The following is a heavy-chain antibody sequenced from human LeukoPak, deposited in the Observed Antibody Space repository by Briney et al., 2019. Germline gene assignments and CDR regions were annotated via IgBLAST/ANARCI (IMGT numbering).Heavy chain of an antibody. CDR1: GLTFSNNA. Sequence: GGSLSLSCAASGLTFSNNARSWVRQAPGKRLEWVSAISDTTYYADSVKGRFTISRDNSKNTLYLQMNSLRADDTAVYYCARRHNSDYDPYYFDYWGQGTLVTVSS. V-gene: IGHV3-23*01. CDR2: ISDTT. J-gene: IGHJ4*02. CDR3: ARRHNSDYDPYYFDY. D-gene: IGHD5-12*01.